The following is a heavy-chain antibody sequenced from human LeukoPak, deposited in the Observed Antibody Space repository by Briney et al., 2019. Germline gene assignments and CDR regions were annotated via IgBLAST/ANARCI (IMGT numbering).Heavy chain of an antibody. CDR3: ATYSSLNRREFQC. J-gene: IGHJ1*01. Sequence: GGSLRLSCEGSGFTFSNYWMGWVRQAPGKGLQWVANIKTDGSEKYYVDSVKGRFTISRDNAKNSLYLQMNSLRAEDTAVYYCATYSSLNRREFQCWGQGTLLTVSS. CDR1: GFTFSNYW. D-gene: IGHD3-22*01. CDR2: IKTDGSEK. V-gene: IGHV3-7*01.